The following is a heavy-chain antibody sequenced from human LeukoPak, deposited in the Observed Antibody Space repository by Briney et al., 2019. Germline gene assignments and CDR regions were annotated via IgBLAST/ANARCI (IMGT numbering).Heavy chain of an antibody. J-gene: IGHJ4*02. CDR2: IYYSGST. CDR1: GGSISSYC. V-gene: IGHV4-59*01. Sequence: SETLSLTCTVSGGSISSYCWSWIRQPPGKGLEWIGYIYYSGSTNYNPSLKSRVTISVDTSKNQFSLKLSSVTAADTAVYYCARMRFLEWFPALFDYWGQGTLVTVSS. CDR3: ARMRFLEWFPALFDY. D-gene: IGHD3-3*01.